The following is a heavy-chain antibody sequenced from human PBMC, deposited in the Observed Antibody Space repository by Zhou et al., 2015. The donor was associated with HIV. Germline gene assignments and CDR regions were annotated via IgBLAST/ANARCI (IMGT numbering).Heavy chain of an antibody. D-gene: IGHD2-2*01. CDR2: INPSGDST. J-gene: IGHJ5*02. Sequence: QVQLVQSGAEVKNPGASVKVSCKASGYTFTNYYIHWVRQAPGQGLEWMGIINPSGDSTTYAQKFRGRVTLTKDTSTSTVYMELSSLRSEDTAVYYCATGYCSSTSCYSWFDPWGQGTLVTVSS. CDR1: GYTFTNYY. CDR3: ATGYCSSTSCYSWFDP. V-gene: IGHV1-46*01.